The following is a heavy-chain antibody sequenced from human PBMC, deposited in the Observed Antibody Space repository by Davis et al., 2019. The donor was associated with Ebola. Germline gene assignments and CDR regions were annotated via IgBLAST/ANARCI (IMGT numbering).Heavy chain of an antibody. Sequence: ASVKVSCKASGYTFTSYGISWVRQAPGQGLEWMGWISAYNGNTNYAQQLQGRVTMTTDTSTSTAYMELRSLRSDDTAVYYCARYSSGWYRGRGWFDPWGQGTLVTVSS. CDR2: ISAYNGNT. CDR3: ARYSSGWYRGRGWFDP. D-gene: IGHD6-19*01. J-gene: IGHJ5*02. V-gene: IGHV1-18*01. CDR1: GYTFTSYG.